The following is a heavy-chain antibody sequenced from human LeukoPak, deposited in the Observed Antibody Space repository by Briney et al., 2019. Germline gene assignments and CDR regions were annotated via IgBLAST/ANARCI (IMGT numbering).Heavy chain of an antibody. CDR2: VYYSGTT. CDR3: ARGHYYDSSGHPRDYFDY. Sequence: SETLSLTCTVSGGSISSYYWSWIRQPPGKGLEWIGYVYYSGTTNYNPSLKSRVTISVDTSKNQCSLKLSSVTAADTAVYYCARGHYYDSSGHPRDYFDYWGQGTLVTVSS. J-gene: IGHJ4*02. CDR1: GGSISSYY. D-gene: IGHD3-22*01. V-gene: IGHV4-59*08.